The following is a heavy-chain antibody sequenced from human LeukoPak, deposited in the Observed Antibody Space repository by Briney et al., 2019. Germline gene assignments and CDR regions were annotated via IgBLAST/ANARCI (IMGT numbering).Heavy chain of an antibody. CDR1: GFTFDDYG. CDR2: INWNGGST. J-gene: IGHJ3*02. Sequence: PGGSLRLSCAASGFTFDDYGMSWVRQAPGKGLEWVSGINWNGGSTGYADSVKGRFTISRDNAKNSLYLQMNSLRAEDTAVYYCARTQSYCGGDCYSFAFDIWGQGTMVTVSS. D-gene: IGHD2-21*02. CDR3: ARTQSYCGGDCYSFAFDI. V-gene: IGHV3-20*04.